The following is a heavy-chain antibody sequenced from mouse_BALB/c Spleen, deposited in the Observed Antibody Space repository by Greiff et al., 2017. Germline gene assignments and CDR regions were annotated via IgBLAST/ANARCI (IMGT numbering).Heavy chain of an antibody. CDR1: GYSITSGYY. J-gene: IGHJ4*01. CDR3: AQIYYYGSSYARGPLYDAMDY. D-gene: IGHD1-1*01. CDR2: ISYDGSN. Sequence: EVKLMESGPGLVKPSQSLSLTCSVTGYSITSGYYWNWIRQFPGNKLEWMGYISYDGSNNYNPSLKNRISITRDTSKNQFFLKLNSVTTEDTATYYCAQIYYYGSSYARGPLYDAMDYWGQGTSVTVSS. V-gene: IGHV3-6*02.